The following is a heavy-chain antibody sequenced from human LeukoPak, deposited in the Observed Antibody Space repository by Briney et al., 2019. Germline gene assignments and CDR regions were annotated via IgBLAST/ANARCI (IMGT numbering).Heavy chain of an antibody. J-gene: IGHJ3*02. CDR1: GYSISSGYY. CDR3: ARLTYYYDSSGLNDAFDI. D-gene: IGHD3-22*01. Sequence: PSETLSLTCTVSGYSISSGYYWGWIRQPPGKGLEWIGEINHSGSTNYNPSLKSRVTISVDTSKNQFSLKLSSVTAADTAVYYCARLTYYYDSSGLNDAFDIWGQGTMVTVSS. CDR2: INHSGST. V-gene: IGHV4-38-2*02.